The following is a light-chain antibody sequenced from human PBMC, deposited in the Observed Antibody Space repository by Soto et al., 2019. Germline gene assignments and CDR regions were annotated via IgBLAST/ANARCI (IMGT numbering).Light chain of an antibody. CDR1: QSVSSN. Sequence: EIVMTQSPATLSVSPGERATLSCRASQSVSSNLAWYQQKQGQAPRLLIYGASTRATGIPARFSGSGSGTEYTLTSSILQDEDVAVYYCKQCNRWPPMAFGQGTKVEIK. V-gene: IGKV3-15*01. J-gene: IGKJ1*01. CDR2: GAS. CDR3: KQCNRWPPMA.